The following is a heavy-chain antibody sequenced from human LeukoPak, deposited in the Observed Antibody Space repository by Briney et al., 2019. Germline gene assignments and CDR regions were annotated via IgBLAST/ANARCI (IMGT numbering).Heavy chain of an antibody. J-gene: IGHJ4*02. CDR3: ANGPPLRYFDWLQNLFDY. CDR1: GFTFSSYG. D-gene: IGHD3-9*01. CDR2: ISGSGGST. Sequence: PGGSLRLSCAASGFTFSSYGMSWVRQAPGKGLEWVSAISGSGGSTYYADSVKGRFTISRDNSKNTLYLQMNSLRAEDTAVYYCANGPPLRYFDWLQNLFDYWGQGTLVTVSS. V-gene: IGHV3-23*01.